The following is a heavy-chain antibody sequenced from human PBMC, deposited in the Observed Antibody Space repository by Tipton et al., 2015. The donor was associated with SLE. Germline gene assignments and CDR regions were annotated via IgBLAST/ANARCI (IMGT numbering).Heavy chain of an antibody. J-gene: IGHJ3*02. CDR2: IYYSGST. D-gene: IGHD1-26*01. CDR3: ARERSNDTLDI. V-gene: IGHV4-39*07. CDR1: GVSVASTDFS. Sequence: TLSLTCSVSGVSVASTDFSWVWMRQPPGEGLESIGSIYYSGSTSYNPSLRSRVIISVDTSTNQISLRLNSVGAADTAVYYCARERSNDTLDIWGQGTMVTVSS.